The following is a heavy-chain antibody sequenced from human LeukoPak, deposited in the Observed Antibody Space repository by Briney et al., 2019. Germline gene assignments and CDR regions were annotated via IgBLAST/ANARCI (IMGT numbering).Heavy chain of an antibody. CDR3: AKGRPMVRGVNSGYYFDY. Sequence: GGSLRLSCAASGFTFSSYGMHWVRQAPGKGLAWVAFIRYDGSNKYYADSVKGRFTISRDNSKNTLYLQMNSLRAEDTAVYYCAKGRPMVRGVNSGYYFDYWGQGTLVTVSS. V-gene: IGHV3-30*02. J-gene: IGHJ4*02. D-gene: IGHD3-10*01. CDR1: GFTFSSYG. CDR2: IRYDGSNK.